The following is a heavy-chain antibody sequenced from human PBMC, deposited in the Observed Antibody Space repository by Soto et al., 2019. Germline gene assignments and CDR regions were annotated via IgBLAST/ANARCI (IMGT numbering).Heavy chain of an antibody. CDR1: GFDFEDYA. Sequence: LRLSCAAAGFDFEDYAMHWVRQVPGKGLEWVSLTNSDGTDSYYVDSVKGRFTISRDNAKRTLYLQMDRLRPEDTALYFCAKSLYYYDSSPLDHWGQGTLVTVSS. CDR3: AKSLYYYDSSPLDH. J-gene: IGHJ4*02. CDR2: TNSDGTDS. V-gene: IGHV3-43D*04. D-gene: IGHD3-22*01.